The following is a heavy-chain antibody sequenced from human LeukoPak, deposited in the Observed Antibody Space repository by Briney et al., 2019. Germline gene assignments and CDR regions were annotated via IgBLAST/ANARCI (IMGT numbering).Heavy chain of an antibody. CDR3: ARNIRSNPLVHYFDY. Sequence: SETLSLTCTVSGGSMNDYYWSWIRQPPGKGLEWIGYIYNSGSTNYNPSLKSRVTISVDTSKKQFSLKLSSVTVADTAVYYCARNIRSNPLVHYFDYWGQGTLVTVSS. CDR2: IYNSGST. D-gene: IGHD2-8*02. V-gene: IGHV4-59*01. J-gene: IGHJ4*02. CDR1: GGSMNDYY.